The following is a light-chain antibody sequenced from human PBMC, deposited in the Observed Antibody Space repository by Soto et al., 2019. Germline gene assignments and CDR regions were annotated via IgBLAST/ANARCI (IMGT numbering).Light chain of an antibody. CDR1: SSNIGSNS. CDR3: AAWDDSLNGPV. J-gene: IGLJ2*01. V-gene: IGLV1-44*01. CDR2: NNN. Sequence: QSVLTQPPSASATPGQRVTISCSGSSSNIGSNSVNWYQQLPGTAPKLLIYNNNVRPSGVPDRFSGSKSGTSASLAISGLQSEDEADYYCAAWDDSLNGPVFGGGTQLTVL.